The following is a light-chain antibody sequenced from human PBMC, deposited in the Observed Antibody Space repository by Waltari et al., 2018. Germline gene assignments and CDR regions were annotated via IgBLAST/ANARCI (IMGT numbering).Light chain of an antibody. V-gene: IGKV3-15*01. J-gene: IGKJ1*01. CDR1: QSVSSN. Sequence: DIVMTQSPATLSVSPGERATLSCRASQSVSSNLAWYQQKPGQAPRLLIYCASTRATGIPARFSGSVSGSEFTLTISSLQSEDFAVYYCQQYNNWPPWTFGQGTKVEIK. CDR3: QQYNNWPPWT. CDR2: CAS.